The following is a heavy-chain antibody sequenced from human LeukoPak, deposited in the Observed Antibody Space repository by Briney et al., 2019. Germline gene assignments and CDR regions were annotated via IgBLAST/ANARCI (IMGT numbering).Heavy chain of an antibody. Sequence: GESLRLSCAASGFTFSRYWIHWVRQAPGKGLEWVSRINPDGSTTTYADSVKGRLTISRDNAKNTVYLQMNSLRAEDTALYHCVRVLSGSWDWFDPWGQGTLVTVSS. V-gene: IGHV3-74*01. J-gene: IGHJ5*02. D-gene: IGHD3-22*01. CDR2: INPDGSTT. CDR1: GFTFSRYW. CDR3: VRVLSGSWDWFDP.